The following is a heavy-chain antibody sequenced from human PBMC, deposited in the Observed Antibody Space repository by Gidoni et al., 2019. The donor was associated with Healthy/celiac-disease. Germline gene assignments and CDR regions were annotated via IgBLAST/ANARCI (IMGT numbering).Heavy chain of an antibody. Sequence: EVQLLESGGGLVQPGGSLRLSCAASGFTFSRYAMSWVRQAPGKGLEWVSAISGSGGSTCYADSVKGRFTISRDNSKNTLYLQMNSLRAEDTAVYYCAKGEARSGYYFGYFDYWGQGTLVTVSS. V-gene: IGHV3-23*01. CDR3: AKGEARSGYYFGYFDY. CDR2: ISGSGGST. CDR1: GFTFSRYA. J-gene: IGHJ4*02. D-gene: IGHD3-22*01.